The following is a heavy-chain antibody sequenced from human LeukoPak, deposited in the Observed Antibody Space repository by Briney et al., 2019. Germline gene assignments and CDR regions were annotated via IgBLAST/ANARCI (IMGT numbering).Heavy chain of an antibody. CDR2: SYHSGST. J-gene: IGHJ4*02. V-gene: IGHV4-38-2*01. CDR1: GYSISSGDY. Sequence: SETLSLTCAVSGYSISSGDYRGGSRQPGGKGEERIGRSYHSGSTYYNPSLKSRVTISVDTSKKKFSMELRAVTAADTAVYYCARQSNVLLWFGDPDYWGQGTLVTVSS. CDR3: ARQSNVLLWFGDPDY. D-gene: IGHD3-10*01.